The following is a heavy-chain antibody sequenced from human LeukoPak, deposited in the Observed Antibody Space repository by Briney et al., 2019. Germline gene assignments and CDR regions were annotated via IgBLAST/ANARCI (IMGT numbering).Heavy chain of an antibody. J-gene: IGHJ3*02. V-gene: IGHV3-7*01. CDR3: ASPSHGGHDAFDI. D-gene: IGHD4-23*01. CDR1: AFTFSSSY. Sequence: PGGSLRLSCAASAFTFSSSYMNWVRQAPGKGLEWVATMNQDGSVKNYVDSVKGRFTISRDNAKNSLSLQMNSLRAEDTAVYYCASPSHGGHDAFDIWGQGTLVTVSS. CDR2: MNQDGSVK.